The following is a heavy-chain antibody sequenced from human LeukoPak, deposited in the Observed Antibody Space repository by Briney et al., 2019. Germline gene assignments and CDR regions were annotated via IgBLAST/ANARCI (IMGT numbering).Heavy chain of an antibody. D-gene: IGHD3-9*01. V-gene: IGHV3-30*04. J-gene: IGHJ4*02. Sequence: GGSLRLSCAASGFTFSSYAMHWVRQAPGKGLEWVAVISYDGSNKYYADSVKGRFTISRDNSKNTLYLQMNSLRAGDTAAYYCARDESYYDILTGVGYWGQGTLVTVSS. CDR1: GFTFSSYA. CDR3: ARDESYYDILTGVGY. CDR2: ISYDGSNK.